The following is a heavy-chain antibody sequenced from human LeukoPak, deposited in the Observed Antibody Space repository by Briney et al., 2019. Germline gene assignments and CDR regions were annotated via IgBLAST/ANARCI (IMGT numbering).Heavy chain of an antibody. V-gene: IGHV4-39*01. CDR2: ISYSGST. Sequence: PSETLSLTCTVSGGSISSSNYCWGWIRQPPGKGLEWIGSISYSGSTYYSPSLKSRVTISVDTSKNQFSLKVSSVTAADTAVFYCARHYVDIRTVGASYYYYGLDVWGQGTTVTVSS. J-gene: IGHJ6*02. CDR1: GGSISSSNYC. CDR3: ARHYVDIRTVGASYYYYGLDV. D-gene: IGHD3-16*02.